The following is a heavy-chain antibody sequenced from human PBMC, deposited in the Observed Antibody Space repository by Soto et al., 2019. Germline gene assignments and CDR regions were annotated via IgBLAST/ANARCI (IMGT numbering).Heavy chain of an antibody. CDR3: ANALQMVATQAFDT. V-gene: IGHV3-33*06. CDR1: GFTFSSYD. CDR2: IRYDGCDK. J-gene: IGHJ4*03. D-gene: IGHD5-12*01. Sequence: GGSLRLSCAASGFTFSSYDMHWVRQAPGKGLEWMVVIRYDGCDKSYADSVKGRFTISRDNSKNTVYLQMNRLRAEETAVYYCANALQMVATQAFDTWGQGTLLTVSS.